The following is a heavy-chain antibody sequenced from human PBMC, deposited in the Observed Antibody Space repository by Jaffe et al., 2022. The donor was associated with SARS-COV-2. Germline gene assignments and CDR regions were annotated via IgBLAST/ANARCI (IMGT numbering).Heavy chain of an antibody. Sequence: EVQLLESGGGLVQPGGSLRLSCAASGFTFSSYAMSWVRQAPGKGLEWVSAISGSGGSTYYADSVKGRFTISRDNSKNTLYLQMNSLRAEDTAVYYCAKRGEDSSGYLTPYFDYWGQGTLVTVSS. J-gene: IGHJ4*02. CDR3: AKRGEDSSGYLTPYFDY. CDR1: GFTFSSYA. D-gene: IGHD3-22*01. CDR2: ISGSGGST. V-gene: IGHV3-23*01.